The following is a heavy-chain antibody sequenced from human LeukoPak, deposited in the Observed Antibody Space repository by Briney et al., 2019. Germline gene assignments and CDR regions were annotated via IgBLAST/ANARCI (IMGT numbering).Heavy chain of an antibody. CDR3: ARDRTFDL. CDR1: GGYISDYY. Sequence: SETLSLTCTVSGGYISDYYWNWIRQPPGKGLEWIGYIHYSGNTNYNPSLKSRVTMSIDTSNNQFSLKLSSVTAADTAVHYCARDRTFDLWGRGTLVTVSS. J-gene: IGHJ2*01. CDR2: IHYSGNT. D-gene: IGHD1-7*01. V-gene: IGHV4-59*01.